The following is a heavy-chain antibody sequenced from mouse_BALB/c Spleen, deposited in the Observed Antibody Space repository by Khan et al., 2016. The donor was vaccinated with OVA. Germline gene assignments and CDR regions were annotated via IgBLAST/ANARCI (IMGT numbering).Heavy chain of an antibody. CDR3: ATDSYGYMGYFDY. CDR1: GFTFSNFG. Sequence: EVELVESGGGLVQPGGSRKLSCAASGFTFSNFGMHWVRQVPEKGLEWVAYISSGSNTTYYADTLKGRFTISRDNPKNTLFLQMTSLRSEDTAMYYWATDSYGYMGYFDYWGQGTTLTVSS. CDR2: ISSGSNTT. V-gene: IGHV5-17*02. D-gene: IGHD1-2*01. J-gene: IGHJ2*01.